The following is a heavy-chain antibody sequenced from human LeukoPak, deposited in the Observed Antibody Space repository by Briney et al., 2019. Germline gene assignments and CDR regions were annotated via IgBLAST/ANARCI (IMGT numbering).Heavy chain of an antibody. CDR2: IKTDGRST. CDR1: GFTFSDYW. D-gene: IGHD6-19*01. CDR3: ARVRIGGWTDY. Sequence: PGGSLRLSCAASGFTFSDYWMHWVRQAPGKGLVWVSRIKTDGRSTNYADSVKGRFTISRDNAKNTLYLQMNSLRAEDTAVYYCARVRIGGWTDYWGQGTLVTVSS. J-gene: IGHJ4*02. V-gene: IGHV3-74*01.